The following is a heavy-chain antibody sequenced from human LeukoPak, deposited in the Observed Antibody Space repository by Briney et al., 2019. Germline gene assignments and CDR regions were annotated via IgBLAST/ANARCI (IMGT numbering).Heavy chain of an antibody. CDR2: ISGSGGST. D-gene: IGHD4-17*01. CDR3: VLYGDYGSPDGFDI. CDR1: GFTFSSYG. Sequence: AGGSLRLSCAASGFTFSSYGMNWVRQAPGKGLEWVSAISGSGGSTYYADSVKGRFTISRDNSKNTLYLHMNSLRAEDTAVYYCVLYGDYGSPDGFDIWGQGTMVTVSS. V-gene: IGHV3-23*01. J-gene: IGHJ3*02.